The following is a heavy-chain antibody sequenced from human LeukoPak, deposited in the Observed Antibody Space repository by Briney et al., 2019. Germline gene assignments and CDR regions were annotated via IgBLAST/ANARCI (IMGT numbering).Heavy chain of an antibody. V-gene: IGHV3-7*01. CDR3: VTDRDTSWQKRFDY. CDR2: IRLDASEK. D-gene: IGHD1-1*01. J-gene: IGHJ4*02. Sequence: GGYLTFYSSASSFTINNNWLNRLGPGPGHEREGMANIRLDASEKNYGDSVKGRFTISRDNADNLLYRQMNSLGAEDTAVYYCVTDRDTSWQKRFDYWGRGTLVTVSS. CDR1: SFTINNNW.